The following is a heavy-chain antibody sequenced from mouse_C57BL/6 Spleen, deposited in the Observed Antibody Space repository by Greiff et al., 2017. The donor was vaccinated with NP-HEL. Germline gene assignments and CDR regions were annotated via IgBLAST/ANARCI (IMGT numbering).Heavy chain of an antibody. J-gene: IGHJ1*03. CDR3: ARGNYYGSSPSRYFDV. D-gene: IGHD1-1*01. CDR1: GYAFSSSW. CDR2: IYPGDGDT. V-gene: IGHV1-82*01. Sequence: VQLQESGPELVKPGASVKISCKASGYAFSSSWMNWVKQRPGKGLEWIGRIYPGDGDTNYNGKFKGKATLTADKSSSTAYMQLSSLTSDDSAVYCCARGNYYGSSPSRYFDVWGTGTTVTVSS.